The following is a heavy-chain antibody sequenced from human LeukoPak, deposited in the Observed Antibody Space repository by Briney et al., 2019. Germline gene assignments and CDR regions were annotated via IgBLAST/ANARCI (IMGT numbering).Heavy chain of an antibody. CDR2: IKQDETEK. V-gene: IGHV3-7*01. Sequence: PGGSLRLSCAASGFTLSTFWMSWVRQAPGKGLEWLANIKQDETEKYYVDSVRGRFTISRDNAKNSLYLQMNSLRVEDTALYYCARPRWLQFGPHDSWGQGTLVTVSS. J-gene: IGHJ4*02. D-gene: IGHD5-12*01. CDR3: ARPRWLQFGPHDS. CDR1: GFTLSTFW.